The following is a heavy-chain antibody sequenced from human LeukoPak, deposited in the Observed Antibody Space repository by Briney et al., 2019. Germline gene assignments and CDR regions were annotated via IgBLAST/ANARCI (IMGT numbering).Heavy chain of an antibody. V-gene: IGHV4-61*01. CDR1: GGSVSSGSYY. CDR3: ARASDQYSYGYIDY. CDR2: IYYSGST. Sequence: SETLSLTCTVSGGSVSSGSYYWSWIRQPPGKGLEWIGYIYYSGSTNYNPSLKSRVTISVDTSRNQFSLKLSSVTAADTAVYYCARASDQYSYGYIDYWGQGTLVTVSS. J-gene: IGHJ4*02. D-gene: IGHD5-18*01.